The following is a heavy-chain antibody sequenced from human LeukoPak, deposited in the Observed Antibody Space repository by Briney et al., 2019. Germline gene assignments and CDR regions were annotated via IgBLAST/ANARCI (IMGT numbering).Heavy chain of an antibody. CDR2: INHSGST. Sequence: SETLSLTCAVYGGSFSGYYWSCIRQPPGKGLEWIGEINHSGSTNYNPSLKSRVTISVDTSKNQFSLKLSSVTAADTAVYYCARGGGSYWNYWGQGTLVTVSS. CDR1: GGSFSGYY. D-gene: IGHD1-26*01. V-gene: IGHV4-34*01. CDR3: ARGGGSYWNY. J-gene: IGHJ4*02.